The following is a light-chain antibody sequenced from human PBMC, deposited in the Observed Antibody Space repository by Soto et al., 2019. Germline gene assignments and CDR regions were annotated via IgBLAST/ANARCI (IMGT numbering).Light chain of an antibody. Sequence: IVLTQSPGTLSLSPGERATLSCRASQSVSSNYLAWYQQKPGQAPRLLISGASSRATGIPDRFSGSGSGTDFTLAISRLEPEDFAVYYCQQYGSSSWTFGQGTKVEIK. CDR1: QSVSSNY. CDR3: QQYGSSSWT. J-gene: IGKJ1*01. CDR2: GAS. V-gene: IGKV3-20*01.